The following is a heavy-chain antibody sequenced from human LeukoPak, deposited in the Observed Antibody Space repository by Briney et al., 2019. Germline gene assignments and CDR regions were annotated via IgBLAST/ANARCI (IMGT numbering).Heavy chain of an antibody. CDR1: GFSFSSYC. CDR3: ARFIVVGTTTGAYDY. J-gene: IGHJ4*02. Sequence: GGSLRLSCAASGFSFSSYCMNWVRQAPGKGLEWVSSISGSSSHIYYADSVKGRFTITRDNAKNSLCLQMNSLRAEDTAVYFCARFIVVGTTTGAYDYWGQGALVTVSS. CDR2: ISGSSSHI. V-gene: IGHV3-21*01. D-gene: IGHD2-15*01.